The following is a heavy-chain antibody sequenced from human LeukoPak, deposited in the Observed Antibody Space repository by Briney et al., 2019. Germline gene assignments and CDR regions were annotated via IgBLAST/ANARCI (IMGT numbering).Heavy chain of an antibody. CDR3: ARQKSMVAANHYGMDV. CDR2: IYPGDSDT. V-gene: IGHV5-51*01. D-gene: IGHD2-15*01. Sequence: GESLKISCKGSGYSFTSYWIGWVRQMPGKGLEWMGIIYPGDSDTRYSPSFQGQVTISADKSISTAYLQWSSLKASDTAMYYCARQKSMVAANHYGMDVWGQGTTVTVSS. CDR1: GYSFTSYW. J-gene: IGHJ6*02.